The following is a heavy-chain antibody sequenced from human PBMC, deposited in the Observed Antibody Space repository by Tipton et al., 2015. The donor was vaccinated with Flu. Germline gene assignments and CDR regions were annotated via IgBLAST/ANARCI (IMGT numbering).Heavy chain of an antibody. V-gene: IGHV4-59*08. CDR1: GGSISSYY. CDR3: ASFTTVSNSEYFQH. Sequence: TLSLTCTVSGGSISSYYWSWIRQPPGKGLEWIGYIYYSGSTNYNPSLKSRVTISVDTSKNQFSLKLSSVTAADTAVYYCASFTTVSNSEYFQHWGQGTLVTVSS. D-gene: IGHD4-17*01. J-gene: IGHJ1*01. CDR2: IYYSGST.